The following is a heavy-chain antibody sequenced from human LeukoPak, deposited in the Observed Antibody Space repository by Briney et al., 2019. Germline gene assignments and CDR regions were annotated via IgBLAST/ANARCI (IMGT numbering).Heavy chain of an antibody. Sequence: GGSLRLSCAASGLTFSKYWMLWVRQAPGKGLESVSRINTDGTATTYADSVKGRFTVSRDNADNTMFLQMNSVRDEDTAVYYCATKQWLAPPPDSWGQGTPVTVSS. J-gene: IGHJ4*02. D-gene: IGHD6-19*01. CDR3: ATKQWLAPPPDS. V-gene: IGHV3-74*01. CDR2: INTDGTAT. CDR1: GLTFSKYW.